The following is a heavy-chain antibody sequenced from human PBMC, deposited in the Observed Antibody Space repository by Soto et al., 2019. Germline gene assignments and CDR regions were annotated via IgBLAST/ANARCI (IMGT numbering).Heavy chain of an antibody. CDR2: FRTGGDDGTT. V-gene: IGHV3-23*01. D-gene: IGHD3-10*01. J-gene: IGHJ4*02. Sequence: GGSLRLSCAASGFTFSSYSMSWVRQAPGRGLEWVSGFRTGGDDGTTYYADSVKGRFTISRDNSKNTLFLQMNSLRAEDTAIYYCAKKVNSGPGSQYFDYWGQGTLVTVSS. CDR1: GFTFSSYS. CDR3: AKKVNSGPGSQYFDY.